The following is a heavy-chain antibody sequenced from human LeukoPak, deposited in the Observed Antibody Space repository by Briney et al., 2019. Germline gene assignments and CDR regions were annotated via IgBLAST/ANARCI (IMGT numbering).Heavy chain of an antibody. Sequence: GGSLRLSCAASGFTFSSFWMIWVRQAPGKGLEWVANIKEDGSVKNYVDSVKGRLTISRDNAKNSLFLQMNSLRAEDTAVYYCARERYGNYNWGQGTLVTVS. CDR3: ARERYGNYN. J-gene: IGHJ4*02. CDR2: IKEDGSVK. D-gene: IGHD4-11*01. V-gene: IGHV3-7*03. CDR1: GFTFSSFW.